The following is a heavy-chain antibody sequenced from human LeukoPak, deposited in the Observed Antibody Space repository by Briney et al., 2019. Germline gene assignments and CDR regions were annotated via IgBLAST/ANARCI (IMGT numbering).Heavy chain of an antibody. CDR1: GDTFNSIA. Sequence: SVKVSCMASGDTFNSIAISWVRQAPGQGLEWMGRIIPIFGTQNYAQKFQGRVTLTTDESTRTAHMELSSLRSEDTAVYYCARGDWNYREGSRTIDYWGQGTLVSVS. V-gene: IGHV1-69*05. D-gene: IGHD1-7*01. CDR3: ARGDWNYREGSRTIDY. J-gene: IGHJ4*02. CDR2: IIPIFGTQ.